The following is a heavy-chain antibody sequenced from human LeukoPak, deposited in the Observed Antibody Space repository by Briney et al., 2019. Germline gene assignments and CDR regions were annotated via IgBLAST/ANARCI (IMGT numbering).Heavy chain of an antibody. Sequence: GGSLRLSCAASGFTFSDYWMSWVRKAPGEGLVWVANINKDGSEKSYVVSVKGRFSISRDNAKNSLALQMDSLRAEDTAVYFCVRQISVNSWGQGTLVTVSS. CDR3: VRQISVNS. CDR2: INKDGSEK. CDR1: GFTFSDYW. D-gene: IGHD2/OR15-2a*01. V-gene: IGHV3-7*01. J-gene: IGHJ5*02.